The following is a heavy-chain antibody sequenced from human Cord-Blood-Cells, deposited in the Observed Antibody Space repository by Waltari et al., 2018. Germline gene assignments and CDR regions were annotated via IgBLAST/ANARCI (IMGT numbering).Heavy chain of an antibody. J-gene: IGHJ5*02. D-gene: IGHD2-15*01. V-gene: IGHV4-38-2*02. CDR3: ARAGIWDDNWFDP. Sequence: QVQLQESGPGLVKPSETLSLTCPVSGYSISRRYYWGWIRQPPGKGLEWIGSIYHSGSTYYNPALKSRVTISVDTSKNQFSLKLSSVTAADTAVYYCARAGIWDDNWFDPWGQGTLVTVSS. CDR1: GYSISRRYY. CDR2: IYHSGST.